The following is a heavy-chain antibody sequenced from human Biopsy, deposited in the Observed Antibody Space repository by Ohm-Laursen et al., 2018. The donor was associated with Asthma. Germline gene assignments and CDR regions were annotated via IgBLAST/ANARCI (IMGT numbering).Heavy chain of an antibody. V-gene: IGHV3-30-3*01. CDR2: ISYDGSNK. J-gene: IGHJ4*02. Sequence: SLRLSCAASGFTFSSYAMHWVRQAPGKGLEWVAVISYDGSNKYYADSVKGRFTISRDNSKNTLYLQMNSLRAEDTAVYYCARDAWELPKPYAYYFDYWGQGTLVTVSS. CDR1: GFTFSSYA. D-gene: IGHD1-26*01. CDR3: ARDAWELPKPYAYYFDY.